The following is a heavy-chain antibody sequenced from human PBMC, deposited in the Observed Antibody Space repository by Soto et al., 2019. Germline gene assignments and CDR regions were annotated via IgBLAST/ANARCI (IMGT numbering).Heavy chain of an antibody. CDR2: ISGGSGTT. V-gene: IGHV3-23*01. Sequence: EVQLLESGGGLVQPGGSLRLSCAASGFAFSSYAMSWVRQAPGKGLEWVSAISGGSGTTYYADSVKGRFTISRDNSKNSLELQMSSLRAEDTAVYYRATRMGWNRGYSYGYESWGQGTLGTVSS. CDR1: GFAFSSYA. J-gene: IGHJ5*02. D-gene: IGHD5-18*01. CDR3: ATRMGWNRGYSYGYES.